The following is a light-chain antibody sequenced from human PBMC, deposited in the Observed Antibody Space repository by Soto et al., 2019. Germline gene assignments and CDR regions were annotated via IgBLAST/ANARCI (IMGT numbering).Light chain of an antibody. Sequence: EIVFTQSPGTLSLSPGERATLSCRASQSVSSSYLAWYQHKPGQAPRLLIYGTSSRATGIPDRFSGSGSGTDFTLPISRLEPEDFAVYYCQQYGSSITFGQGTRLEIK. CDR2: GTS. V-gene: IGKV3-20*01. J-gene: IGKJ5*01. CDR1: QSVSSSY. CDR3: QQYGSSIT.